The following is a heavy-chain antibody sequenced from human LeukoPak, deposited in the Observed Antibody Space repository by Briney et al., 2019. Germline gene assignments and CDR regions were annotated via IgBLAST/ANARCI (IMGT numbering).Heavy chain of an antibody. J-gene: IGHJ4*02. CDR2: VSYSGST. CDR1: GGSISSYY. Sequence: ADTLSLTCTVSGGSISSYYWSWIRQPPGKGLEWIGYVSYSGSTNHSPSLKSRVTISVDTSKNQFSQKLSSVTAADTAVYYCASLSRVAGTFCEFLFWGQGTLVTVSS. V-gene: IGHV4-59*07. CDR3: ASLSRVAGTFCEFLF. D-gene: IGHD2-15*01.